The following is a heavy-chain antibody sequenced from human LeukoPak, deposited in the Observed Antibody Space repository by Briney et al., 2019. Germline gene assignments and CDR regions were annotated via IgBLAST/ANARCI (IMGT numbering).Heavy chain of an antibody. V-gene: IGHV4-59*12. J-gene: IGHJ4*02. CDR1: GDSISSYY. Sequence: SETLSLTCTVSGDSISSYYWSWIRQPPGKGLEWIAYIYNSGSTDYNPSLKSRVTISVDTSEKQFSLKLSAVTAADTAVYYCARASQLFYFDYWGQGTLVTVSS. D-gene: IGHD2-15*01. CDR2: IYNSGST. CDR3: ARASQLFYFDY.